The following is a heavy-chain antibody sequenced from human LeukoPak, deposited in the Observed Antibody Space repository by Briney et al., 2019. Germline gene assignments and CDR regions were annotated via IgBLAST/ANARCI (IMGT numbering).Heavy chain of an antibody. V-gene: IGHV1-18*01. CDR3: ARGPYYYYYMDV. CDR1: GYTFSCYG. CDR2: ISAYNGNT. J-gene: IGHJ6*03. Sequence: ASVKVSCKASGYTFSCYGISWVRQAPGQGLEWMGWISAYNGNTNYAQKLQGRVTMTTDTSTSTAYMELRSLRSDDTAVYYCARGPYYYYYMDVWGKGTTVTVSS.